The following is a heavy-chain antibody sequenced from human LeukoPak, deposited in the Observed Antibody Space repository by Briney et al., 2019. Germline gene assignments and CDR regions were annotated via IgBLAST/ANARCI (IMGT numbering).Heavy chain of an antibody. CDR1: GGSFSGYY. V-gene: IGHV4-34*01. CDR2: INHSGST. D-gene: IGHD5-18*01. J-gene: IGHJ4*02. Sequence: SETLSLTCAVYGGSFSGYYWSWIRQPPGKGLEWIGEINHSGSTNYNPSLKSRVTISVDTSKNQFSLKLSSVTAADTAVYYCARVGDTAMIKASFDYWGQGTLVTVSS. CDR3: ARVGDTAMIKASFDY.